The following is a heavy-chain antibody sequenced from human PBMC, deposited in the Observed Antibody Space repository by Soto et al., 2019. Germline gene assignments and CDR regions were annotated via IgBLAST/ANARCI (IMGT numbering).Heavy chain of an antibody. V-gene: IGHV3-7*01. D-gene: IGHD2-15*01. J-gene: IGHJ4*02. CDR2: IKQDGSEK. Sequence: GESLKISCAASGFTFSSYWMSWVRQAPGKGLEWVANIKQDGSEKYYVDSVKGRFTISRDNAKNSLYLQMNSLRAEDTAVYYCARTSPVVVVAATPYFDYWGQGTLVTVSS. CDR3: ARTSPVVVVAATPYFDY. CDR1: GFTFSSYW.